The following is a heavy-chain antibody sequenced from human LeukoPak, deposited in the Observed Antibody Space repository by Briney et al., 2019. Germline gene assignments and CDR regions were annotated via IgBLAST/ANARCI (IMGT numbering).Heavy chain of an antibody. CDR1: GGTFTTSA. D-gene: IGHD2-15*01. J-gene: IGHJ4*02. Sequence: SVKVSCKASGGTFTTSAISWVRQAAGQWFEWMGKIIPIFGTTNYAQKFQGRVRITADKSTSTAYMELSSLRSEDTAVYYCARGSMVAQRGYFDYWDQAILVTVSS. CDR2: IIPIFGTT. V-gene: IGHV1-69*06. CDR3: ARGSMVAQRGYFDY.